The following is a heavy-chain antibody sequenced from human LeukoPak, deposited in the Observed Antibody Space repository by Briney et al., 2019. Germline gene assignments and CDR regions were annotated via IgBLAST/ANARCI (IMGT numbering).Heavy chain of an antibody. V-gene: IGHV3-23*01. D-gene: IGHD1-26*01. CDR3: AVGFASGFDP. J-gene: IGHJ5*02. Sequence: GGSLRLSCAASGFNFHSYVFSWVRQAPGMGLEWVSGISVSGSGTYYPDSVKGRFAISRDDSKNMVYLQLNSLTADDTAVYYCAVGFASGFDPWGQGTLVTVSS. CDR1: GFNFHSYV. CDR2: ISVSGSGT.